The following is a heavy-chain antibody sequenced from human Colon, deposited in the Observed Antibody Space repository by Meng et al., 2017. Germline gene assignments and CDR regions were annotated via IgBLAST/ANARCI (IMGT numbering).Heavy chain of an antibody. CDR2: IDHRGSA. D-gene: IGHD4-23*01. V-gene: IGHV4-4*02. J-gene: IGHJ4*02. CDR1: VASVSVNSY. Sequence: QVDSQQSGPGVLKPSATLSLACSVPVASVSVNSYWGWRRQPPGRGLEWIGQIDHRGSAYYRPSLNSRVTMSLDKSRNQFSLRLTSVTAADTAVYYCARHGGYYQDFWGQGTLVTVSS. CDR3: ARHGGYYQDF.